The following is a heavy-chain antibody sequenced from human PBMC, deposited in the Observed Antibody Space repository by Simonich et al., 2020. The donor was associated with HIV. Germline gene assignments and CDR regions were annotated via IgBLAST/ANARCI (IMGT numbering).Heavy chain of an antibody. J-gene: IGHJ4*02. Sequence: QVQLQQWGAGLLKPSETLSLTCAVYGGSFSGYYWSWIRQPQGKGLEWIREINHCGSAKYNPSRKSRVTISGDTSKNQFSLKLSSVTAADTAVYYCASVRFELGGSDFDYWGQGTLVTVSS. CDR3: ASVRFELGGSDFDY. CDR1: GGSFSGYY. D-gene: IGHD7-27*01. CDR2: INHCGSA. V-gene: IGHV4-34*01.